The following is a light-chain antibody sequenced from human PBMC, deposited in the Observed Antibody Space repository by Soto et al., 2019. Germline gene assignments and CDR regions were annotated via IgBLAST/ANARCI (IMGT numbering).Light chain of an antibody. CDR1: QNINTL. J-gene: IGKJ1*01. Sequence: DIEMTQSPSTLSASVGDRVTITCRASQNINTLLAWYQQKQGRAPKLLIYDASRLEDGVPSRFSGSGYGTEFTLTISGLQPDDFATYYCQQYNTYWTFGQGTKVDIK. CDR2: DAS. CDR3: QQYNTYWT. V-gene: IGKV1-5*01.